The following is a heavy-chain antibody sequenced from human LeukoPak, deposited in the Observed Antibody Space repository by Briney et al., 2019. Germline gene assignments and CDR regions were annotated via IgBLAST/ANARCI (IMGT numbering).Heavy chain of an antibody. D-gene: IGHD2-15*01. Sequence: SVKVFCKASGGTFSSYAISWVRQAPGQGLEWMGGIIPIFGTANYAQKFQGRVTITADKSTSTAYMELSSLRSEDTAVYYCARDVLGSETRSDPWGQGTLVTVSS. J-gene: IGHJ5*02. V-gene: IGHV1-69*06. CDR1: GGTFSSYA. CDR2: IIPIFGTA. CDR3: ARDVLGSETRSDP.